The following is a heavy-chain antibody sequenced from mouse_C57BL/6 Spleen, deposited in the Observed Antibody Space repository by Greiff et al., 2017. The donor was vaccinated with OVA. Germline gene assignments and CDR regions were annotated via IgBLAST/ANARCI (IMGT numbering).Heavy chain of an antibody. CDR3: ARSGQLRLRPFAY. D-gene: IGHD3-2*02. Sequence: QVQLQQPGAELVRPGSSVKLSCKASGYTFTSYWMDWVKQRPGQGLEWIGNIYPSDSETHYNQKFKDKATLTVDKSSSTAYMQLSSLTSEDSAVYYCARSGQLRLRPFAYWGQGTLVTVSA. CDR1: GYTFTSYW. J-gene: IGHJ3*01. CDR2: IYPSDSET. V-gene: IGHV1-61*01.